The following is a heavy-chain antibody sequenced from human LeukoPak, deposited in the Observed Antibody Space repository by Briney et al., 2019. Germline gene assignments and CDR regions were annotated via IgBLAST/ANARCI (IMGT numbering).Heavy chain of an antibody. V-gene: IGHV4-34*01. CDR1: GGSFSGYY. CDR3: ARGGIAVAGPFDY. D-gene: IGHD6-19*01. CDR2: INHSGST. Sequence: SETPSLTCAVYGGSFSGYYWSWIHQPPGKGLEWIGEINHSGSTNYNPSLKSRVTISVDTSKNQFSLKLSSVTAADTAVYYCARGGIAVAGPFDYWGQGTLVTVSS. J-gene: IGHJ4*02.